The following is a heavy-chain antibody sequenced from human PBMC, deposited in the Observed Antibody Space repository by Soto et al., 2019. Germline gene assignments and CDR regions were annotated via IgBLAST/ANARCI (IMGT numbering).Heavy chain of an antibody. V-gene: IGHV4-61*01. D-gene: IGHD3-10*01. CDR1: GGSGIDGSCY. J-gene: IGHJ6*02. CDR2: IYYSGST. CDR3: ASGGESSCYYYYGMDV. Sequence: SETLRLPWTVSGGSGIDGSCYWSWIRQPPGKGLEWIGYIYYSGSTNYNPSLKSRVTISVDTSKNQFSLKLSSVTAADTAVYYCASGGESSCYYYYGMDVWGQGTTVTVSS.